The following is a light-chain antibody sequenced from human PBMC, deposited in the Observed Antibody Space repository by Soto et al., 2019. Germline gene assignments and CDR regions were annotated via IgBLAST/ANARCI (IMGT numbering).Light chain of an antibody. J-gene: IGKJ1*01. CDR2: RSS. CDR3: QQYNSYST. CDR1: QSISSW. Sequence: DIQMTQSPSTLSASVGDRVTITCWASQSISSWLAWYQQKPGKAPKLLIYRSSSLESGYPSRFSGTGSGTEFTLTISSLQPDDFATYYCQQYNSYSTFGQGTKVEIK. V-gene: IGKV1-5*03.